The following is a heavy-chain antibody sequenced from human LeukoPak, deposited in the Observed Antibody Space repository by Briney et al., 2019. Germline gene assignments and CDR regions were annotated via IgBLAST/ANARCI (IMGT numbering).Heavy chain of an antibody. J-gene: IGHJ4*02. CDR3: AKEGGLWFGGLFSRYVEI. V-gene: IGHV3-23*01. CDR1: GFTFSSYA. Sequence: GGSLRLSCAASGFTFSSYAMSWVRQAPGKGLECISGFSGSGGSTYYADSVKGRFTISRDNSKNTLYLQMNSLRVEDTAFYYCAKEGGLWFGGLFSRYVEIWGQGALVSVSS. D-gene: IGHD3-10*01. CDR2: FSGSGGST.